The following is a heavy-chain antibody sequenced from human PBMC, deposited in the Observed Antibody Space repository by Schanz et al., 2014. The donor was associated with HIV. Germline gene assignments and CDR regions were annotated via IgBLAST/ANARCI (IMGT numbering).Heavy chain of an antibody. CDR1: GFSLSNYG. CDR2: IWYDGSNK. D-gene: IGHD1-26*01. V-gene: IGHV3-33*06. Sequence: QVQLVESGGGVVQPGRSLRLSCVASGFSLSNYGIHWVRQAPGKGLEWVAVIWYDGSNKYYTDSVKGRFTISRDNSKNTLYLQMNSLRAEDTAVYYCAKILSGSPYYYYGSDVWGQGTAVTVSS. J-gene: IGHJ6*02. CDR3: AKILSGSPYYYYGSDV.